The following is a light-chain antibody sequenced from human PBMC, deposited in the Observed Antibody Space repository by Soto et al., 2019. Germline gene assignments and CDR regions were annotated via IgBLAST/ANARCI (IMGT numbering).Light chain of an antibody. CDR3: NSSTSKSTGV. V-gene: IGLV2-14*01. CDR1: SSDVGGYNY. Sequence: QSALTQPASVSGSPGQSITISCTGTSSDVGGYNYVSWYQQHPGKAPKLIIYEVSNRPSGVSNRFSGSKSGNTASLTISGPPGEEEGDYYCNSSTSKSTGVFGTGTKLTVL. CDR2: EVS. J-gene: IGLJ1*01.